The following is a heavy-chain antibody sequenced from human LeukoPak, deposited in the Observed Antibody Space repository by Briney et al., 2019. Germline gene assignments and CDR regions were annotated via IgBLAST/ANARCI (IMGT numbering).Heavy chain of an antibody. J-gene: IGHJ4*02. V-gene: IGHV1-3*01. CDR1: GYSFTSYA. D-gene: IGHD6-6*01. CDR3: ARDVSSSSDY. Sequence: ASVKVSCKASGYSFTSYAMHWVRQAPGQGLEWMGWINADNGDTKYSQKFQGRVTITRDTSASTAYMEVSSLRSEDTAVYYCARDVSSSSDYWGQGTLVTVYS. CDR2: INADNGDT.